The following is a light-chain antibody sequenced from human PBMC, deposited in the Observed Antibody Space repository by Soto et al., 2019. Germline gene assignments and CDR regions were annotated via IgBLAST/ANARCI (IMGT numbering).Light chain of an antibody. V-gene: IGKV3-20*01. Sequence: EIVLTQSPGTLSLSPRERATLSCRASQIVSSSYLAWYQQKPGQAPRLLIYGASSRATGIPDRFSGSGSGTDFTLTISRLEPEDFAVYYCQRYGSSPRTFGQGTKVDNK. J-gene: IGKJ1*01. CDR3: QRYGSSPRT. CDR2: GAS. CDR1: QIVSSSY.